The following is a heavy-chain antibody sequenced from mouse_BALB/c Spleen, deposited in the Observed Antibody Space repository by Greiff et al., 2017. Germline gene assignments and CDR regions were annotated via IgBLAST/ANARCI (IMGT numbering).Heavy chain of an antibody. CDR2: IYPGNSDT. CDR3: TRRYYGSSYWYFDV. Sequence: VQLKQSGTVLARPGASVKMSCKASGYSFTSYWMHWVKQRPGQGLEWIGAIYPGNSDTSYNQKFKGKAKLTAVTSASTAYMELSSLTNEDSAVYYCTRRYYGSSYWYFDVWGAGTTVTVAS. V-gene: IGHV1-5*01. CDR1: GYSFTSYW. J-gene: IGHJ1*01. D-gene: IGHD1-1*01.